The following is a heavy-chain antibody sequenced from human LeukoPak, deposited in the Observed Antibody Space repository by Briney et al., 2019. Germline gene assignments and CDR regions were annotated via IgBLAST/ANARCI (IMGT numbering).Heavy chain of an antibody. CDR3: ARDGGDYGNDY. D-gene: IGHD4-17*01. V-gene: IGHV3-21*01. J-gene: IGHJ4*02. CDR1: GFTFSNYA. CDR2: ISSSSSHI. Sequence: GGSLRLSCAASGFTFSNYAMSWVRQAPGKGLEWVSSISSSSSHIYYADSVKGRFTISRDNAKNSLYLQMNSLRAEDTAVYYCARDGGDYGNDYWGQGTLVTVSS.